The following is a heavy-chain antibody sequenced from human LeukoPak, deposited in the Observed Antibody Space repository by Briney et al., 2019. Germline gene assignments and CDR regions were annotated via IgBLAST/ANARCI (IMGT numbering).Heavy chain of an antibody. CDR2: IRRRAYGATT. Sequence: PGGSLRLSCAASGFTFSDYYMSWVRQAPGKGLEWVGFIRRRAYGATTEYAASVKGRFTISRDDSKSIAYLQMNSLKTEDTAVYYCSRADYYGSGSPISLDVWGKGTTVTVS. CDR1: GFTFSDYY. CDR3: SRADYYGSGSPISLDV. D-gene: IGHD3-10*01. V-gene: IGHV3-49*04. J-gene: IGHJ6*03.